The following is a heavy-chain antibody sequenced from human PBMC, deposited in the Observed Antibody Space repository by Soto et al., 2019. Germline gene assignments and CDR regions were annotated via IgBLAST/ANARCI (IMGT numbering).Heavy chain of an antibody. V-gene: IGHV4-39*01. D-gene: IGHD6-6*01. CDR2: IYYSGST. J-gene: IGHJ6*02. CDR3: ARHCCIAARTYYYYGLDV. CDR1: GGSISSSSYY. Sequence: PSETLSLTCTVSGGSISSSSYYWGWIRQPPGKGLEWIGSIYYSGSTYYNPSLKSRVTISVDTSKNQFSLKLSSVTAADAAVYYCARHCCIAARTYYYYGLDVWGQCTTVTVSS.